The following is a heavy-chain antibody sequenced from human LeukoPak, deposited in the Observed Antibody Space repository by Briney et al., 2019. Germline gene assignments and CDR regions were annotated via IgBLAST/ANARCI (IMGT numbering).Heavy chain of an antibody. V-gene: IGHV3-30*02. J-gene: IGHJ4*02. CDR1: GFTFSSYG. Sequence: PGGSLRLSCAASGFTFSSYGMHWVRQAPGKGLEWVAFIRHDGSNRYYADSVKGRFTISRDNSKNTLYLQMNSLRAGDTAVYYCARETRGYSYGEDYWGQGTLVTVSS. CDR3: ARETRGYSYGEDY. CDR2: IRHDGSNR. D-gene: IGHD5-18*01.